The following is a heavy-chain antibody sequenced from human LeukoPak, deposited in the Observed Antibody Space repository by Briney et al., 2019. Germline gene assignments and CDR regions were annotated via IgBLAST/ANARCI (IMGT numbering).Heavy chain of an antibody. Sequence: SETLSLTCAVYGGSFSGYYWSWIRQPPGKGLEWIGEINHSGSTNYDPSLKSRVTISVDTSKNQFSLKLSSVTAADTAVYYCARGPSGYCSGGSCLTRGDYYYGMDVWGKGTTVTVSS. J-gene: IGHJ6*04. CDR1: GGSFSGYY. V-gene: IGHV4-34*01. D-gene: IGHD2-15*01. CDR2: INHSGST. CDR3: ARGPSGYCSGGSCLTRGDYYYGMDV.